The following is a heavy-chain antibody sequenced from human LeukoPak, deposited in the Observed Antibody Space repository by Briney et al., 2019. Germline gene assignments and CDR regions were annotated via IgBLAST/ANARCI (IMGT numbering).Heavy chain of an antibody. J-gene: IGHJ5*02. Sequence: GGSLRLSCAASGFTFSDYYMSWIRQAPGKGMEWVSYISTTSSYTDYADSVRGRFTISRDNAKNLLYLQMNSLRPEDAAVYYCARDWYCSSSICYTDRNWFDPWGQGTLVTVSS. V-gene: IGHV3-11*05. CDR3: ARDWYCSSSICYTDRNWFDP. D-gene: IGHD2-2*02. CDR2: ISTTSSYT. CDR1: GFTFSDYY.